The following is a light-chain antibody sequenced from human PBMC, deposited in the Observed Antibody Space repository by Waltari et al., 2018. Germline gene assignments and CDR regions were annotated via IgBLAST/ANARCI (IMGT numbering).Light chain of an antibody. J-gene: IGKJ1*01. CDR1: QNVTNN. Sequence: VMTQSPATLSLSPGERATLSCRARQNVTNNLAWYQQRPGQAPRLLIYGASTRATDTPTRFSGGGSGTEFTLSINSLQSEDFAVYYCQHHTGSLWTFGKGTKVDI. CDR3: QHHTGSLWT. V-gene: IGKV3-15*01. CDR2: GAS.